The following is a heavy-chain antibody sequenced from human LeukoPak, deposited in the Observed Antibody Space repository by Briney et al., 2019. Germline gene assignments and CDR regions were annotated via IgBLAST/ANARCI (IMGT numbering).Heavy chain of an antibody. J-gene: IGHJ4*02. Sequence: GSVKVSCKTSGYTFTTHGVSWVRQAPGQGVEWVGWVIGYTGNTNYAERFQGRVTMTTDTSTSTVYMELPSLRSDDTAVYYCARGEVSAYLYYFDFWGQGTLVTVSS. CDR1: GYTFTTHG. CDR2: VIGYTGNT. CDR3: ARGEVSAYLYYFDF. V-gene: IGHV1-18*01. D-gene: IGHD6-6*01.